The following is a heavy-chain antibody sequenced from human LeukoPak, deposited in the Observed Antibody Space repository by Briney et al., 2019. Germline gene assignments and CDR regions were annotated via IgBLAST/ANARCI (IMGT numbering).Heavy chain of an antibody. D-gene: IGHD1-20*01. CDR1: GYTFPTYW. V-gene: IGHV5-51*01. CDR3: ARLGITGTTLYYFDY. CDR2: IYPGDSDT. Sequence: GESLKISCQGSGYTFPTYWIAWVRQMPGKGLEWMGIIYPGDSDTRYSPSFQGQATISADKSISTAFLQWSSLKASDAAMFYCARLGITGTTLYYFDYWGQGTLVTVSS. J-gene: IGHJ4*02.